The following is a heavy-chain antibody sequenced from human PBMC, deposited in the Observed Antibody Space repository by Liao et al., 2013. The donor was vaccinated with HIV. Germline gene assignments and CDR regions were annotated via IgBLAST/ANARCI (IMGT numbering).Heavy chain of an antibody. J-gene: IGHJ5*02. CDR2: IYSSGSA. Sequence: QVQLQQWGAGLLKPSETLSLTCAVYGGSFSGYYWSWIRQPAGKGLEWIGRIYSSGSANYNPSLKSRVTISVDTSKNQFSLKLTSVTAADTAVYYCARDGPITIFGVVTIISGGWLDPWGQGTLVTVSS. D-gene: IGHD3-3*01. CDR1: GGSFSGYY. CDR3: ARDGPITIFGVVTIISGGWLDP. V-gene: IGHV4-59*10.